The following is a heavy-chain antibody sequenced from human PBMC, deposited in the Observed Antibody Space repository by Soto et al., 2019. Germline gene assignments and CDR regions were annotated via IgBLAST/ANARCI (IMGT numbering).Heavy chain of an antibody. CDR3: ARVARGTVTTLRYYYYMDV. J-gene: IGHJ6*03. D-gene: IGHD4-17*01. CDR1: GGSFSGYY. Sequence: PSETLSLTCAVYGGSFSGYYWSWIRQPPGKGLEWIGEINHSGSTNYNPSLKSRVTISVDTSKNQFSLKLSSVTAADTAVYYCARVARGTVTTLRYYYYMDVWGKGTTVTVS. CDR2: INHSGST. V-gene: IGHV4-34*01.